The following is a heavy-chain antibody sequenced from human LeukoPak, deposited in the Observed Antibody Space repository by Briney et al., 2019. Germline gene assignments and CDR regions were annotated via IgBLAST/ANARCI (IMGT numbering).Heavy chain of an antibody. CDR2: ISSDESER. J-gene: IGHJ4*02. Sequence: PGRSLRLSCAASGXTFSSYGMYWVRQAPGKGLEWVAVISSDESERYYANSVKRRFTISRDNSKNTLYLQMNTLRAEDTAVYYCATDCCSGEGTMFDYWGQGTLVTVSS. CDR3: ATDCCSGEGTMFDY. CDR1: GXTFSSYG. D-gene: IGHD3-10*01. V-gene: IGHV3-30*03.